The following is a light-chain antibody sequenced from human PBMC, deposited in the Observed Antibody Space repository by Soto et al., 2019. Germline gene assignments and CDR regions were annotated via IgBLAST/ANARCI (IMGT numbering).Light chain of an antibody. V-gene: IGLV2-23*01. CDR1: SSDVGSYNL. CDR3: CSYAGSSTPYV. Sequence: QSALTRPASVSGSPGQSITISCTGTSSDVGSYNLVSWYQQHPGKAPKLMIYEGSKRPSGVSNRFSGSKSGNTASLTISGLQAEDEADYYCCSYAGSSTPYVFGTGTKLTVL. CDR2: EGS. J-gene: IGLJ1*01.